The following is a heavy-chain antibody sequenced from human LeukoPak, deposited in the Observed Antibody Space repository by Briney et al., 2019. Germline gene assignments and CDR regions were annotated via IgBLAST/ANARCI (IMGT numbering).Heavy chain of an antibody. D-gene: IGHD3-22*01. CDR3: ARVYVWLSPSNWFDP. V-gene: IGHV1-2*02. Sequence: GASVKVSCKASGYTFTGYYMHWVRQAPGQGLEWMGWINPNSGGTNYAQKFQGRVTMTRDTSTSTAYMELSRLRSDDTAVYYCARVYVWLSPSNWFDPWGQGTLVTVSS. CDR2: INPNSGGT. J-gene: IGHJ5*02. CDR1: GYTFTGYY.